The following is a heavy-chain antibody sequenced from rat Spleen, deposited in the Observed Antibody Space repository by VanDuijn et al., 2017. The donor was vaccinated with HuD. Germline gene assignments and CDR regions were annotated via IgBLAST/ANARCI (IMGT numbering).Heavy chain of an antibody. J-gene: IGHJ3*01. V-gene: IGHV5-31*01. D-gene: IGHD1-11*01. CDR2: ITNTGGST. CDR1: GFTFNNYW. Sequence: EVQLVESGGGLVQPGRSLKLSCVASGFTFNNYWMTWIRQAPGKGLEWVASITNTGGSTYYLDSVKGRFTISRDDAKSTLYLQMNSLRSEDTATYYCTRDRYGGSAYNWFAYWGQGTLVTVSS. CDR3: TRDRYGGSAYNWFAY.